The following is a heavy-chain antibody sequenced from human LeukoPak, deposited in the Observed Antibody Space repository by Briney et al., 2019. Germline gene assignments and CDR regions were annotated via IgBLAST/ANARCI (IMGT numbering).Heavy chain of an antibody. Sequence: SPSETLSLTCTVSAASIYSYYWSWIRQPPGKGLEWIGYTFYNGGAHYNPSLKSRVTISLDTSKNQLSLKLRSVTAADTAVYYCARHIYRTFYFDYWGQGTLVTVSS. CDR3: ARHIYRTFYFDY. J-gene: IGHJ4*02. CDR2: TFYNGGA. D-gene: IGHD1-14*01. CDR1: AASIYSYY. V-gene: IGHV4-59*08.